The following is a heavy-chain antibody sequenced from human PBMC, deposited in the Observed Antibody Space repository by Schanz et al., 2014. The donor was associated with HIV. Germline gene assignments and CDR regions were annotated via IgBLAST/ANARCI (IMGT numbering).Heavy chain of an antibody. V-gene: IGHV3-23*04. J-gene: IGHJ6*02. CDR3: AKDLGGYSRRFMGYGMDV. Sequence: VQLVESGGGVVQPGRSLRLSCAASGFTFSSYGMHWVRQAPGKGLECVSVISGSGGSTYYADSVKGRFTISRDNSKNTLYLQMNSLRAEDTAVFYCAKDLGGYSRRFMGYGMDVWGQGTTVTVSS. CDR1: GFTFSSYG. D-gene: IGHD6-13*01. CDR2: ISGSGGST.